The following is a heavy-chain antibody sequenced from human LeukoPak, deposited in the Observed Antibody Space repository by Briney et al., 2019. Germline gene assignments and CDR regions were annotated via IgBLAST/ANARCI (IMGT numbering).Heavy chain of an antibody. CDR3: ARGYRIQLWLPPPGY. V-gene: IGHV1-46*01. J-gene: IGHJ4*02. Sequence: ASVKVSCKASGHTFTSYYMHWVRQAPGQGLEWMGIINPSGGSTSYAQKFQGRVTMTRDTSTSTVYMELSSLRSEDTAVYYCARGYRIQLWLPPPGYWGQGTLVTVSS. CDR1: GHTFTSYY. CDR2: INPSGGST. D-gene: IGHD5-18*01.